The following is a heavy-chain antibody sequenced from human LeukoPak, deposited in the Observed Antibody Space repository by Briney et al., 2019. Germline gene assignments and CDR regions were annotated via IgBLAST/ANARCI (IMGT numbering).Heavy chain of an antibody. Sequence: PGGSLRLSCAASGFTFSNFLMTWVRQAPGKGPEGVSAISGSGGDTYYADSVKGRFTISRGNSKNTLYLQMNSLRAEDTAVYYCAKKGATTGDFDYWGQGTLVTVSS. V-gene: IGHV3-23*01. CDR2: ISGSGGDT. J-gene: IGHJ4*02. CDR1: GFTFSNFL. D-gene: IGHD1-26*01. CDR3: AKKGATTGDFDY.